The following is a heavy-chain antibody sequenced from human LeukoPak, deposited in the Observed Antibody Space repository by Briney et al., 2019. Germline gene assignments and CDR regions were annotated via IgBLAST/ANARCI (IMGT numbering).Heavy chain of an antibody. CDR3: ARNYGGIGALDY. CDR2: IWSDGSDK. J-gene: IGHJ4*02. CDR1: GFTFSSYG. V-gene: IGHV3-33*01. D-gene: IGHD1-26*01. Sequence: GSLRLSCAASGFTFSSYGMHWVRQAPGKGLEWVAVIWSDGSDKFYAASVKGRFTVSRDNSRNTLYLQMNSLGAEDTAVYYCARNYGGIGALDYWGQGTLVTVSS.